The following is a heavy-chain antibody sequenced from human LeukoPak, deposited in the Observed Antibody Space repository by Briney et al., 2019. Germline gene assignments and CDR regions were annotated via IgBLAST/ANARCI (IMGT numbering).Heavy chain of an antibody. D-gene: IGHD6-19*01. V-gene: IGHV4-59*08. CDR3: ARPAIAVAGTFWYFDL. J-gene: IGHJ2*01. Sequence: SETLSLTCAVYGGSFSGYYWSWIRQPPGKGLEWIGYIYYSGSTNYNPSLKSRVTISVDTSKNQFSLKLSSVTAADTAVYYCARPAIAVAGTFWYFDLWGRGTLATVSS. CDR1: GGSFSGYY. CDR2: IYYSGST.